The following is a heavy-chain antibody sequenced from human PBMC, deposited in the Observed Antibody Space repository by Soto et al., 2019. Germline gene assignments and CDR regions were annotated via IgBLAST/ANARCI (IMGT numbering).Heavy chain of an antibody. CDR3: ARDPDYGERGALFDY. J-gene: IGHJ4*02. CDR2: IYYSGST. Sequence: SETLSLTCTVSGGSISSGGYYWSWIRQHPGKGLEWIGYIYYSGSTYYNPSLKSRVTISVDTSKNQFSLKLSSVTAADTAVYYCARDPDYGERGALFDYWGQGTLVTVSS. D-gene: IGHD4-17*01. CDR1: GGSISSGGYY. V-gene: IGHV4-31*03.